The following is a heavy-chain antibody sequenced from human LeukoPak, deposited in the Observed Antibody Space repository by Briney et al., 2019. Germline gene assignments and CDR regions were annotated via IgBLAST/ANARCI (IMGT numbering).Heavy chain of an antibody. CDR3: AKVEAVAGRGGVFDY. D-gene: IGHD6-19*01. J-gene: IGHJ4*02. CDR1: GFSFSSYA. Sequence: GGSLRLSCAASGFSFSSYAVSWVRQAPGKGLEWVSTITGSGSSTYYADSVKGRFTISRDNSKNTLYLQMNSLRAEDTALYYCAKVEAVAGRGGVFDYWGQGTLVTVSS. CDR2: ITGSGSST. V-gene: IGHV3-23*01.